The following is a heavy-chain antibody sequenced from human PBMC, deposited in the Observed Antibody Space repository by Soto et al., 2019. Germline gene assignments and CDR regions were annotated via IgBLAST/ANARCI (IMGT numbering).Heavy chain of an antibody. CDR2: INSDGSRI. CDR1: GFSFSTYW. V-gene: IGHV3-74*01. CDR3: ARVATGSYNWFDP. J-gene: IGHJ5*02. Sequence: EVELVESGGGLVQPGGSLRLSCAASGFSFSTYWMHWVRQAPGKGLVWVSRINSDGSRINYGDSVKGRFTVSRDNAKNTVYMQMNSLRADDTAGYYCARVATGSYNWFDPWGQGTLVTVSS. D-gene: IGHD1-1*01.